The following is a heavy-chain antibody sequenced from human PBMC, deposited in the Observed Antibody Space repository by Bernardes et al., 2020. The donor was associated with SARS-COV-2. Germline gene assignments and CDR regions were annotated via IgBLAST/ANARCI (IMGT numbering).Heavy chain of an antibody. Sequence: SETLSLTCAVYGGSFSDYYWTWIRQPPGKGLEWIGKINHSGSTFYNPSLKSRVTISIQMSKNQFSLKLSSVTAADTAVYYCAREQWLVSKLEYWSQGTLVTVSS. CDR2: INHSGST. D-gene: IGHD6-19*01. CDR1: GGSFSDYY. CDR3: AREQWLVSKLEY. V-gene: IGHV4-34*01. J-gene: IGHJ4*02.